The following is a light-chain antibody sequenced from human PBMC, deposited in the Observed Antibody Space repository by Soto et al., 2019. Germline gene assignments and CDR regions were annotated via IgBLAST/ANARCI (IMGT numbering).Light chain of an antibody. CDR2: AAS. Sequence: DIQMTQSPSSLSASVGDRVTITCRASHSISSYLNWYQQKPGKAPKLLIYAASNLQSGVPSRFGGGGSGTDFTLAISSLQSEDFATYYCQQSYSTPPFTFGPGTKVDVK. CDR1: HSISSY. CDR3: QQSYSTPPFT. J-gene: IGKJ3*01. V-gene: IGKV1-39*01.